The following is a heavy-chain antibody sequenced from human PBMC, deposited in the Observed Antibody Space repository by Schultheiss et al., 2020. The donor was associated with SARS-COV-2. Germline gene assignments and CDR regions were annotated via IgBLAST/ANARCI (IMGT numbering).Heavy chain of an antibody. J-gene: IGHJ2*01. Sequence: ASVKVSCKASGYTFTGYYMHWVRQAPGQGLEWMGWINPNSGGTNYAQKFQGRVTMTRDTSISTAYMELSRLRSDDTAVYYCARDIPRTVPAAISLNAYWYFDLWGRGTLVTVSS. CDR2: INPNSGGT. CDR3: ARDIPRTVPAAISLNAYWYFDL. D-gene: IGHD2-2*02. V-gene: IGHV1-2*02. CDR1: GYTFTGYY.